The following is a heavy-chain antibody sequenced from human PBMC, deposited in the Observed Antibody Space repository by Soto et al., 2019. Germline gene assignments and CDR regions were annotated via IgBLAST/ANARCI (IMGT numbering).Heavy chain of an antibody. CDR3: ARGGCSSTSCYYDY. CDR2: INHSGST. Sequence: SETLSLTCAVYGGSFSGYYWSWIRQPPGKGLEWIGEINHSGSTNYNPSLKSRVTISVDTSKNQFSLKLSSVTAADTAVYYCARGGCSSTSCYYDYWGQGTLVTVSS. CDR1: GGSFSGYY. V-gene: IGHV4-34*01. D-gene: IGHD2-2*01. J-gene: IGHJ4*02.